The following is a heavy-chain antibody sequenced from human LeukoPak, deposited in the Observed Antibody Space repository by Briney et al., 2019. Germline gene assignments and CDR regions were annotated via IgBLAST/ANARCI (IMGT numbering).Heavy chain of an antibody. CDR2: IYYSGST. J-gene: IGHJ5*02. CDR1: GGSISSYY. CDR3: ARDRVGATTGFDP. V-gene: IGHV4-59*01. Sequence: SETLSLTCTVSGGSISSYYWSWIRQPPGKGLEWIGYIYYSGSTNYNPSLKSRVTISVDTSKNQFSLKLSSVTAADTAVYYCARDRVGATTGFDPWGQGTLVTVSS. D-gene: IGHD1-26*01.